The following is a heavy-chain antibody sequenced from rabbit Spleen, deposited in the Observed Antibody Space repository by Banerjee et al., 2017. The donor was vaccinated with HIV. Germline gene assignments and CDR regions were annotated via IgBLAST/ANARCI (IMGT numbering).Heavy chain of an antibody. CDR2: INIVTGKS. J-gene: IGHJ3*01. V-gene: IGHV1S45*01. CDR1: GVSLNDKDV. CDR3: ARGDRGDDCLDL. Sequence: QEQLVESGGGLVKPGASLTLTCKASGVSLNDKDVMCWVRQAPGKGLEWIACINIVTGKSVYASWAKGRFTMSRTSSTTVTLQMTSLTAADTATYICARGDRGDDCLDLWGQGTLVTVS. D-gene: IGHD2-1*01.